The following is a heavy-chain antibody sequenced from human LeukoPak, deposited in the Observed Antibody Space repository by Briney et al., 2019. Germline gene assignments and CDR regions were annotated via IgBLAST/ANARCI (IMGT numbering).Heavy chain of an antibody. V-gene: IGHV4-4*02. J-gene: IGHJ4*02. CDR3: AREGGFYRPLDY. Sequence: PSETLSLTCGVPGGSISSTNWWTWVRQPPGKGLEWIGEVHLDGRTNYNPSLESRLTMSVDLSENHISLKLTSVTAADTAVYYCAREGGFYRPLDYSGQGTLVTVSS. CDR2: VHLDGRT. CDR1: GGSISSTNW. D-gene: IGHD3-3*01.